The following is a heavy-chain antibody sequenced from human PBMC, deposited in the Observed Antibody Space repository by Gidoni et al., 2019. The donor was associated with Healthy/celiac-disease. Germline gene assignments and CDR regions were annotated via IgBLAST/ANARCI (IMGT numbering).Heavy chain of an antibody. D-gene: IGHD3-3*01. Sequence: QVQLVQSGAEVKKPGSSVKVSCKASGGTFSSYAISWVRQAPGQGLEWMGGIIPSFGTANYAQKFQGRVTITADESTSTAYMELRSLRSEDTAVYYCARDLSGSSPPSAFDIWGQGTMVTVSS. J-gene: IGHJ3*02. V-gene: IGHV1-69*01. CDR2: IIPSFGTA. CDR3: ARDLSGSSPPSAFDI. CDR1: GGTFSSYA.